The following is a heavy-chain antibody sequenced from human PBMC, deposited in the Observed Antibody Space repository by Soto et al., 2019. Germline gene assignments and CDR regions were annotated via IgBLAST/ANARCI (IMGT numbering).Heavy chain of an antibody. CDR3: AQDGPYDTTLGAFDI. V-gene: IGHV3-30*18. Sequence: QVQLVESGGGVVQPGRSLRLSCAASGFTFSSYDMHWVRQAPGKGLEWVAVISYDGSNKYYADSVKGRFTIARDNSKNTLDLQMTSLRAEDTGVYYCAQDGPYDTTLGAFDIWGQGTMVTVSS. CDR2: ISYDGSNK. D-gene: IGHD3-22*01. J-gene: IGHJ3*02. CDR1: GFTFSSYD.